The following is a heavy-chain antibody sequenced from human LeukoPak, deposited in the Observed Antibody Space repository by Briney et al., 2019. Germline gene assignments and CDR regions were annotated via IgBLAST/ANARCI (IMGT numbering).Heavy chain of an antibody. CDR2: ISYDGSNK. J-gene: IGHJ4*02. V-gene: IGHV3-30*04. Sequence: GGSLRLSCAASGFTFSSYAMHWVRQAPGKGLEWVAVISYDGSNKYYADSVKGRFTISRDNSKNTLYLQTNSLRAEDTAVYYCARDSPAYWGQGTLVTVSS. CDR3: ARDSPAY. CDR1: GFTFSSYA.